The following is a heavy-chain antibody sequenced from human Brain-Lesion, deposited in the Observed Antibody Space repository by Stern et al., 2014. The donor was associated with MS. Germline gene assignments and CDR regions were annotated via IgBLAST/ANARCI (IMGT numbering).Heavy chain of an antibody. CDR3: AGEEDIRYCSGGSCTGNWFDP. D-gene: IGHD2-15*01. Sequence: QLQLQESGPGLVKPSETLSLTCTVAGGSVSSTSYAWAWIRQPPGKGLEWIGTIYYSGNTYYSPSLKSRLTISLDTSKNKFSLQWRSVTAADTAVYYCAGEEDIRYCSGGSCTGNWFDPWGQGTLVTVSS. CDR1: GGSVSSTSYA. CDR2: IYYSGNT. J-gene: IGHJ5*02. V-gene: IGHV4-39*01.